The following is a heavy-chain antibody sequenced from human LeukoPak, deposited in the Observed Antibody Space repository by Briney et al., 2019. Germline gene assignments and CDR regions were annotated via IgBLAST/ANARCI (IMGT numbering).Heavy chain of an antibody. CDR1: GYTFTGYY. CDR2: INPNSGGT. V-gene: IGHV1-2*02. J-gene: IGHJ4*02. Sequence: ASVKVSCKASGYTFTGYYMHSVRQAPGQGLEWMGWINPNSGGTNYAQKFQGRVTMTRDTSINTAYMELSRLRSDDTAVYYCARFPFAPYSNSWYEVDYWGQGTLVTVSS. CDR3: ARFPFAPYSNSWYEVDY. D-gene: IGHD6-13*01.